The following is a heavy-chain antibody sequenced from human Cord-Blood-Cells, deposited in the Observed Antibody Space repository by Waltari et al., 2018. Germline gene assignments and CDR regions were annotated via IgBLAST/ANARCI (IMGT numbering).Heavy chain of an antibody. Sequence: QVQLQESGPGLVKPSETLSLTCAVSGYSISSGYYWGWIRQPPGKGLEWIGSIYHSGSTYYNPSLKSRVTISVDTSKSQFSLKLSSVTAADTAVYYCASLDIVATIDYWGQGTLVTVSS. J-gene: IGHJ4*02. D-gene: IGHD5-12*01. V-gene: IGHV4-38-2*01. CDR3: ASLDIVATIDY. CDR2: IYHSGST. CDR1: GYSISSGYY.